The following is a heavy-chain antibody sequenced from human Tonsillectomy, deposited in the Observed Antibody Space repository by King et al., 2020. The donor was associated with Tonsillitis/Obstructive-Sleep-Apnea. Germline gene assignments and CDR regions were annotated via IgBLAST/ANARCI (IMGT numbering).Heavy chain of an antibody. CDR1: GFTFSSYW. CDR2: IKQDGSEK. D-gene: IGHD6-19*01. V-gene: IGHV3-7*04. CDR3: AGGSGWIIDY. J-gene: IGHJ4*02. Sequence: VQLVESGGGLVQPGGSLRLSCAVSGFTFSSYWMNWVRQAPGKGLEWLANIKQDGSEKHYVDSVKGRFTISRDNAKNSLYLQMNSLRVEDTAVYYCAGGSGWIIDYWGQGTLVTVSS.